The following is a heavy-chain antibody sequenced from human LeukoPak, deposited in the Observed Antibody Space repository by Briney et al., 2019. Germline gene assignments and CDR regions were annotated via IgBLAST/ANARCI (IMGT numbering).Heavy chain of an antibody. CDR2: TNRDDSDT. V-gene: IGHV3-74*01. J-gene: IGHJ4*02. CDR3: ARGQELDDGVFDS. Sequence: PGGSLRLSCAASGFTFSGYWMHWVRQAPGKGLVWVSRTNRDDSDTSYADSVKGRFTISRDNSKNTVYLQMNILRVEDTAIYYCARGQELDDGVFDSWGQGTLVTVSA. D-gene: IGHD1-1*01. CDR1: GFTFSGYW.